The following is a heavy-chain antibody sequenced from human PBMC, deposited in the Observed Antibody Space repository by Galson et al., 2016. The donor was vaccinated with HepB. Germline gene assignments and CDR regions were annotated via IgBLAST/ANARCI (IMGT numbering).Heavy chain of an antibody. D-gene: IGHD6-19*01. V-gene: IGHV3-23*01. CDR1: GFTFNSYG. CDR2: ITGTGGNS. Sequence: SLRLSCATSGFTFNSYGMVWVRQAPGRGLEWVSSITGTGGNSYYADSVKGRFAFSRDNSKATLSLQMNSLRAEDTAMYYCAKIDGKGNGWSYKHFDYWGQGIQVTVS. CDR3: AKIDGKGNGWSYKHFDY. J-gene: IGHJ4*02.